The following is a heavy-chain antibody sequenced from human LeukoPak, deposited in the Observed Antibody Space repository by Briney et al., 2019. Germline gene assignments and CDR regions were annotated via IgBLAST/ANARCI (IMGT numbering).Heavy chain of an antibody. D-gene: IGHD2-15*01. Sequence: PGGSLRLSCAASGLTFSDYAMSWFRQAPGKGLEWVSGITSGFTPHYADSVKGRFTISRDNSKNMFHLQLNSLRAEDTAVYAKDYSDSRVADVFFEYWGQGTLVTVSS. V-gene: IGHV3-23*01. J-gene: IGHJ4*02. CDR1: GLTFSDYA. CDR3: DYSDSRVADVFFEY. CDR2: ITSGFTP.